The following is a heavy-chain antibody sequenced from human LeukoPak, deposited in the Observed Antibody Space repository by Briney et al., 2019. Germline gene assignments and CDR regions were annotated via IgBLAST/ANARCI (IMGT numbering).Heavy chain of an antibody. D-gene: IGHD3-9*01. V-gene: IGHV3-23*01. CDR1: GFTFSSYA. CDR2: FSGSGCST. J-gene: IGHJ4*02. CDR3: AKGLFYDIMTGYYFDY. Sequence: GGSLRLSCPASGFTFSSYAMSWVRQAPGKGLEWFSAFSGSGCSTYYAECVKSRFTNYRDNSKNTLYLQMNSLRAEETAVYYCAKGLFYDIMTGYYFDYWGQGTLVTVSS.